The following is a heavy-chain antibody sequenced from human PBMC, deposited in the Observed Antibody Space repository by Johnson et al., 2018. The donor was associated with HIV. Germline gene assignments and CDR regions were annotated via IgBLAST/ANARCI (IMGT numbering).Heavy chain of an antibody. Sequence: QVQLVESGGGVVQPGTSLRLSCVASGFTFNSYAMHWVRQAPGKGLEWLSVIWYDGSNEYYADSVKGRFTISRDNSKNTLYLQMNSLRAEDTAVYYCAKNSAAFDIWGQGTMVTVSS. CDR3: AKNSAAFDI. CDR2: IWYDGSNE. J-gene: IGHJ3*02. V-gene: IGHV3-33*06. CDR1: GFTFNSYA. D-gene: IGHD3-10*01.